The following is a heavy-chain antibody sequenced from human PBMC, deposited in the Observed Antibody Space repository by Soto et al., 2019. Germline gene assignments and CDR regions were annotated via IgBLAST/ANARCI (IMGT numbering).Heavy chain of an antibody. V-gene: IGHV2-5*02. CDR3: AHRRDYSSSWGFDY. J-gene: IGHJ4*02. CDR1: GFSLRTSGVG. D-gene: IGHD6-13*01. Sequence: QITLKESGPTLVKPTQTLTLTCTFSGFSLRTSGVGVGWIRQPPGEALEWLALIYWDDDKRYSPSLKSRLTITTDPSKNQVVLTMTNMDPVDTATYYCAHRRDYSSSWGFDYWGQGTLVTVSS. CDR2: IYWDDDK.